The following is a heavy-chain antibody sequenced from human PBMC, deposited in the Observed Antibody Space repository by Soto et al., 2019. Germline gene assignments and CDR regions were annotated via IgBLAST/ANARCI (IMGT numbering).Heavy chain of an antibody. CDR2: ISYDGSNK. CDR3: ARDEDYYDSSGYHDY. Sequence: QVPLVEYGGGVVQPGRSLRLSCAASGFTFSSYAMHWVRQAPGKGLEWVAVISYDGSNKYYADSVKGRFTISRDNSKNTLYLQMNSLIAEDTAVYYCARDEDYYDSSGYHDYWGQGTLVTVSS. V-gene: IGHV3-30-3*01. CDR1: GFTFSSYA. D-gene: IGHD3-22*01. J-gene: IGHJ4*02.